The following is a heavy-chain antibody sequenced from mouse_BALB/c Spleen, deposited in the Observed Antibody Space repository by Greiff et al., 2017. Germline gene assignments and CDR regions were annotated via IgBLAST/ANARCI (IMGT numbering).Heavy chain of an antibody. CDR1: GYSFTGYY. D-gene: IGHD1-1*01. J-gene: IGHJ1*01. CDR3: ARSPFITTVFDV. Sequence: VQLQQSGPELVKPGASVKISCKASGYSFTGYYMHWVKQSHVKSLEWIGRINPYNGATSYNQNFKDKASLTVDKSSSTAYMELHSLTSEDSAVYYCARSPFITTVFDVWGAGTTVTVSS. V-gene: IGHV1-31*01. CDR2: INPYNGAT.